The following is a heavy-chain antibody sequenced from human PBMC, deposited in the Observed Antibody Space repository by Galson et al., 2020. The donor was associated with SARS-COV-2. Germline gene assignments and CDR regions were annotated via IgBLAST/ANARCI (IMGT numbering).Heavy chain of an antibody. CDR1: GFTFTSSA. J-gene: IGHJ3*02. D-gene: IGHD2-2*01. V-gene: IGHV1-58*01. CDR2: IVVGSGNT. Sequence: SVKVSCKASGFTFTSSAVQWVRQARGQRLEWIGWIVVGSGNTNYAQKFQERVTITRDMSTSTAYMELSSLRSEDTAVYYCAAPNCSSTSCYYAFDIGGQGTMGTVSS. CDR3: AAPNCSSTSCYYAFDI.